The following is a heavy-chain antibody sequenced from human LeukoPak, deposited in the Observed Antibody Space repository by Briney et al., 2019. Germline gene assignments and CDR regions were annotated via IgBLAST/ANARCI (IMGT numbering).Heavy chain of an antibody. J-gene: IGHJ4*02. V-gene: IGHV3-21*01. Sequence: GGSLRLSCAAPGFTFSSYSMNWVRQAPGKGLEWVSSISSSSSYIYYADSVKGRFTISRDNAKNSLYLQMNSLRAEDTAVYYCARDHRGYYDSSGEFDYWGQGTLVTVSS. CDR1: GFTFSSYS. D-gene: IGHD3-22*01. CDR3: ARDHRGYYDSSGEFDY. CDR2: ISSSSSYI.